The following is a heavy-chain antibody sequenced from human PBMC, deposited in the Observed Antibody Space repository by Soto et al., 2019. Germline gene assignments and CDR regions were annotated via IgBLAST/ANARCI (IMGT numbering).Heavy chain of an antibody. V-gene: IGHV3-33*01. Sequence: GGSLRLSCAASGFTFSSYGMHWVRQAPGKGLEWVAVIWYDGSNKYYADSVKGRFTISRDNSKNTLYLQMNRLRAEDRAVYYCAREGGRLWGSYRPPGPSDYWGQGTLVTVSS. CDR2: IWYDGSNK. D-gene: IGHD3-16*02. J-gene: IGHJ4*02. CDR1: GFTFSSYG. CDR3: AREGGRLWGSYRPPGPSDY.